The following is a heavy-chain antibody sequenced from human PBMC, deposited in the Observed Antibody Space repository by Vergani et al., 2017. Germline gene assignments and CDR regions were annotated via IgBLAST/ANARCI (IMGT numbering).Heavy chain of an antibody. V-gene: IGHV1-18*01. Sequence: QVQLVQSGAEVKKPGASVKVSCKASGYTFTSYGISWVRQAPGQGLDWMGWISAYNGNTKYAQKLQGRVTMTTDTSTSTDYMELRSLRSEDTTVYYCAREDELVNNWFDPWGQGTLVSVSS. CDR2: ISAYNGNT. CDR1: GYTFTSYG. D-gene: IGHD4-23*01. CDR3: AREDELVNNWFDP. J-gene: IGHJ5*02.